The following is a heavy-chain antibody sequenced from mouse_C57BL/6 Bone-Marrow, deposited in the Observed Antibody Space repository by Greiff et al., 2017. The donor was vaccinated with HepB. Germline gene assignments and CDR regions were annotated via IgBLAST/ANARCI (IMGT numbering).Heavy chain of an antibody. J-gene: IGHJ2*01. D-gene: IGHD1-1*01. CDR3: ARDYYGSSYGDY. Sequence: DVQLVESGGGLVQSGRSLRLSCATSGFTFSDFYMEWVRQAPGKGLEWIAASRNKANDYTTEYSASVKGRFIVSRDTAQSILYLQMNALRAEDTAIYYCARDYYGSSYGDYWGQGTTLTVSS. CDR2: SRNKANDYTT. CDR1: GFTFSDFY. V-gene: IGHV7-1*01.